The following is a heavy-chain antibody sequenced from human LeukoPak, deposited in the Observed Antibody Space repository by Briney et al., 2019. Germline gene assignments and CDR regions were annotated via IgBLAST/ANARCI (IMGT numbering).Heavy chain of an antibody. V-gene: IGHV2-70*11. CDR2: IDWDDDK. CDR1: GFALSTSGMW. Sequence: SGPSLVKPTQTLTLTFTFSGFALSTSGMWVSWIRQPPGKALEWLARIDWDDDKYYSTSLKTRPTISKDTSKNQVVLTITNMDDVDTATYYCARMEGYFKWFDLWGKGNVVTVSS. D-gene: IGHD5-18*01. J-gene: IGHJ5*02. CDR3: ARMEGYFKWFDL.